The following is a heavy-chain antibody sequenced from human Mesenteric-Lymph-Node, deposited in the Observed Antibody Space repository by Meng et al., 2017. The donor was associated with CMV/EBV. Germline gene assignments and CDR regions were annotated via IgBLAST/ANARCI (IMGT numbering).Heavy chain of an antibody. CDR2: IYHSGST. J-gene: IGHJ5*02. CDR1: GYSISSGYY. Sequence: GSLRLSCTVSGYSISSGYYWGWIRQPPGKGLEWIGSIYHSGSTYYNPSLKSRVTISVDTSKNQFSLKLSSVTAADTAVYYCARVPYTYGYGWLDPWGQGTLVTVSS. CDR3: ARVPYTYGYGWLDP. D-gene: IGHD5-18*01. V-gene: IGHV4-38-2*02.